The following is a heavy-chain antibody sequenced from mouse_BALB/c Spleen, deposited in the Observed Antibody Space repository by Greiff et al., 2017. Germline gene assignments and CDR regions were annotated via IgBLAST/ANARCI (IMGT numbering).Heavy chain of an antibody. CDR2: IRNKANGYTT. Sequence: EVKLQESGGGLVQPGGSLRLSCATSGFTFTDYYMSWVRQPPGKALEWLGFIRNKANGYTTEYSASVKGRFTISRDNSQSILYLQMNTLRAEDSATYYCARWLLRGDYWGQGTSVTVSS. CDR1: GFTFTDYY. D-gene: IGHD2-3*01. J-gene: IGHJ4*01. CDR3: ARWLLRGDY. V-gene: IGHV7-3*02.